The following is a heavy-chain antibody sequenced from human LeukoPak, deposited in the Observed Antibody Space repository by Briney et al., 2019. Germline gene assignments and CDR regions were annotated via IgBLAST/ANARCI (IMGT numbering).Heavy chain of an antibody. CDR1: GFTFSSCP. CDR2: ISGSVDAT. V-gene: IGHV3-23*01. D-gene: IGHD5-24*01. J-gene: IGHJ4*02. Sequence: GGSLRLSCAASGFTFSSCPMGWVRQAPEKGLEWVSTISGSVDATYYADSVKGRFTISRDNSKNTLYLQMSSLRAGDTALYYCVKDDWLKWEVSGHWGQGTLVTVSS. CDR3: VKDDWLKWEVSGH.